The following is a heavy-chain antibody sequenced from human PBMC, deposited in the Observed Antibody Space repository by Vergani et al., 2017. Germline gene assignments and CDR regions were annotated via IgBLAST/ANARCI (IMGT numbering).Heavy chain of an antibody. Sequence: QVQLVESGGGVVQPGRSLRLSCVVSGFTSSYYGMHWVRQAPGKGLEWVAVISYDGTQKYYADSVKGRFTISRDNSKSTLYLQMNILRTKDTAVYYCATQCCGAPDCQLGYFRDWGQGTLVTVSS. CDR1: GFTSSYYG. V-gene: IGHV3-30*03. D-gene: IGHD2-21*01. CDR2: ISYDGTQK. J-gene: IGHJ1*01. CDR3: ATQCCGAPDCQLGYFRD.